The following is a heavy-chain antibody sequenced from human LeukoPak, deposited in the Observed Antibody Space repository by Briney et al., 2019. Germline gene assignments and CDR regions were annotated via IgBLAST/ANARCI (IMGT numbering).Heavy chain of an antibody. CDR3: ARAGVVAGKGEY. CDR2: ISSSSSYI. V-gene: IGHV3-21*01. CDR1: GFTFSSYS. J-gene: IGHJ4*02. Sequence: PGGSLRLSCAASGFTFSSYSMNWVRQAPGKGLEWVSSISSSSSYIYYADSVKGRFTISRDNAKNSLYLQMNSLRAEDTAVYYCARAGVVAGKGEYWGQGTLVTVSS. D-gene: IGHD6-19*01.